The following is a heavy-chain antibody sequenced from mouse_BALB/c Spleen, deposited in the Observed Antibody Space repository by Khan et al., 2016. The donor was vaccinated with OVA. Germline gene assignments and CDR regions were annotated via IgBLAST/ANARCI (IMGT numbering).Heavy chain of an antibody. CDR3: ARVYGGDFDY. CDR2: ISYSVNT. CDR1: GYSITSDYA. J-gene: IGHJ2*01. Sequence: EVELVESGPGLVKPSQSLSLTCTVTGYSITSDYAWNWIRQFPGNQLEWMGYISYSVNTKYNPSLKSRISITRDTSKNQFFLQLNSVTIEDTATYYCARVYGGDFDYWGQGTTLTVSS. D-gene: IGHD1-1*01. V-gene: IGHV3-2*02.